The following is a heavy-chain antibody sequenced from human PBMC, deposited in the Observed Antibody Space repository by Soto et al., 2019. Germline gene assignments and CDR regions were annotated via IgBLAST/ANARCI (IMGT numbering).Heavy chain of an antibody. V-gene: IGHV4-59*01. Sequence: SETLSLTCTVSGGSISSYYWSWIRQPPGKGLEWIGYIYYSGSTNYNPSLKSRVTTSVDTSKNQFSLKLSSVTAADTAVYYCALSGYWGDYYYYMDVWGKGTTVTVSS. D-gene: IGHD3-3*01. CDR2: IYYSGST. CDR3: ALSGYWGDYYYYMDV. J-gene: IGHJ6*03. CDR1: GGSISSYY.